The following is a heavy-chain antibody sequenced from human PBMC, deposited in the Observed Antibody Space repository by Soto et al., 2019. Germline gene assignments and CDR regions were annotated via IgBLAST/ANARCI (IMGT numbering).Heavy chain of an antibody. CDR1: GFTFSSYA. CDR3: AYSSTPFGD. J-gene: IGHJ4*02. D-gene: IGHD6-13*01. V-gene: IGHV3-23*01. Sequence: EVQLLESGGGLVQPGGSLRLSCAASGFTFSSYAMSWVRQAPGKGLEWVSAISGSGGSTYYADSVKGRFTISRDNSTSAHSLKMKSLRVENPGVDDCAYSSTPFGDWGQGTLVTVSS. CDR2: ISGSGGST.